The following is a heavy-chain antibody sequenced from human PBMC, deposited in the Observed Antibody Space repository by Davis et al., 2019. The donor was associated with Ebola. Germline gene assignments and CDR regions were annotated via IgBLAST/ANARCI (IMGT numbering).Heavy chain of an antibody. CDR2: INSDGSST. CDR1: GFTFSSYW. J-gene: IGHJ3*02. Sequence: HTGGSLRLSCAASGFTFSSYWMHWVRQAPGKGLVWVSRINSDGSSTSYADSVKGRFTISRDNAKNTLYLQMNSLRAADTAVYYCARMRKPYSSSWYWAFDIWGQGTMVTVSS. D-gene: IGHD6-13*01. V-gene: IGHV3-74*01. CDR3: ARMRKPYSSSWYWAFDI.